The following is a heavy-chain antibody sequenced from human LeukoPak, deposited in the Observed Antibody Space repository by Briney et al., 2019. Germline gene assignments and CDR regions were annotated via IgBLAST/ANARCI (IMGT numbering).Heavy chain of an antibody. J-gene: IGHJ5*02. CDR1: GGSFSGYY. CDR2: INHSGST. CDR3: ARDPHFVVVPAAILGWFDP. V-gene: IGHV4-34*01. D-gene: IGHD2-2*01. Sequence: PSETLSLTCAVYGGSFSGYYWSWIRQPPGKGLEWIGEINHSGSTNYNPSLKSRVTISVDTSKNQFSLKLSSVTAADTAVYYCARDPHFVVVPAAILGWFDPWGQGTLVTVSS.